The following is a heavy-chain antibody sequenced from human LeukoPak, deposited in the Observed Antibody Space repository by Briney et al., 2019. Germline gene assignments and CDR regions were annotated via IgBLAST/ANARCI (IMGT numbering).Heavy chain of an antibody. J-gene: IGHJ4*02. CDR2: IIPIFSTA. CDR3: AREGVAGLNYFDY. D-gene: IGHD3-10*01. CDR1: GGTFSSYA. Sequence: ASVKVSCKASGGTFSSYAISWVRQAPGQGLEWMGGIIPIFSTANYAQKFQGRVTITTDESTSTAYMELSSLRSEDTAVYYCAREGVAGLNYFDYWGQGTLVTVSS. V-gene: IGHV1-69*05.